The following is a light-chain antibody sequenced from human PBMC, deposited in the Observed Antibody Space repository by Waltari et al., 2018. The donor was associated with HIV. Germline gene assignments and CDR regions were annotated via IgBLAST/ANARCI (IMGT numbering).Light chain of an antibody. Sequence: AIRMTQSPSSFSASTGDRVTITCRASQGISSYLAWYQQKPGKAPRLLIYAASTLQSGVPSRFSGSGSGTDFTLTISCLQSEDFATYYCHQYYNYPRTFGQGAKVEIK. CDR3: HQYYNYPRT. CDR2: AAS. J-gene: IGKJ1*01. CDR1: QGISSY. V-gene: IGKV1-8*01.